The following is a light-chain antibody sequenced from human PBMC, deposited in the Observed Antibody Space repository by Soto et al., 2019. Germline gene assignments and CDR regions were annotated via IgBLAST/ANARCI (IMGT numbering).Light chain of an antibody. CDR3: SSYSRSTTLVV. CDR1: SSDVGAFTS. J-gene: IGLJ2*01. Sequence: QSVLTQPASVSGSPGQSITISCTGTSSDVGAFTSVSWYQQHPGKAPKLIIYDIIHRPSGVSDRFSGSKSVNTASQTISGLQPEDEATYHCSSYSRSTTLVVFGGGTKVTVL. V-gene: IGLV2-14*03. CDR2: DII.